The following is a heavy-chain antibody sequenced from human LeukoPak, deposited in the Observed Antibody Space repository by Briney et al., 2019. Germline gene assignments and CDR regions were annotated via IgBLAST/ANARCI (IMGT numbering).Heavy chain of an antibody. V-gene: IGHV4-59*01. D-gene: IGHD3-9*01. CDR1: GGSISSYY. Sequence: SETLSLTCTVSGGSISSYYWSWIRQPPGKGLEWIGYIYDSGSTNYNPSLKSRVTISVDTSKNQFSLKLSSVTAADTAVYYCARAGYFDWTNDAFDIWGQGTMVTVSS. J-gene: IGHJ3*02. CDR2: IYDSGST. CDR3: ARAGYFDWTNDAFDI.